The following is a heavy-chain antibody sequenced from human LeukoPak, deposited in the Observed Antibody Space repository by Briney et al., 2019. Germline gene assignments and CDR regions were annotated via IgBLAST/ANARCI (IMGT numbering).Heavy chain of an antibody. D-gene: IGHD3-10*01. J-gene: IGHJ6*02. CDR1: GYSFTSYW. CDR3: ARLNGGYYGSGTKDTPFYYYYYGMDV. CDR2: IYPGDSDT. V-gene: IGHV5-51*01. Sequence: GESLKISCKGSGYSFTSYWIGCVRQMPGKGLEWMGIIYPGDSDTRYNPSFQGQVTISSDKSISNAYLQWSSLKASDTAMYYCARLNGGYYGSGTKDTPFYYYYYGMDVWGQGTTVTVSS.